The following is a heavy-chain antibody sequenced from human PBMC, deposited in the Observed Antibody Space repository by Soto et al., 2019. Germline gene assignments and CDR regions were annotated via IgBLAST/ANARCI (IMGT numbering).Heavy chain of an antibody. V-gene: IGHV1-18*01. CDR1: GYTFTSYG. Sequence: ASVKVSCKASGYTFTSYGISWVLQAPGQGLEWMGWISAYNGNTNYAQKLQGRVTMTTDTSTSTAYMELRSLRSDDTAVYYCARDMGYSYGYSWFDPWGQGTLVTVSS. CDR3: ARDMGYSYGYSWFDP. J-gene: IGHJ5*02. D-gene: IGHD5-18*01. CDR2: ISAYNGNT.